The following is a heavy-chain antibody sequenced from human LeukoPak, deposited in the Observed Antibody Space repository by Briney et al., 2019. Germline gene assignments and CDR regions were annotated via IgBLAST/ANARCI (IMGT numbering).Heavy chain of an antibody. CDR3: ARGIGGYYYYGMDV. V-gene: IGHV3-11*01. CDR2: ISSSGSTI. J-gene: IGHJ6*02. CDR1: GFTFSDYY. Sequence: GGSLRLSCAAPGFTFSDYYMSWIRQAPGKGLEWVSYISSSGSTIYYADSVKGRFTISRDNSKNTLYLQMNSLRAEDTAVYYCARGIGGYYYYGMDVWGQETTVTVSS. D-gene: IGHD3-16*01.